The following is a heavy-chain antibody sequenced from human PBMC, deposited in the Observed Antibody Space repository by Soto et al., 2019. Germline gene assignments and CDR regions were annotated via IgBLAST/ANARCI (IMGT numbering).Heavy chain of an antibody. J-gene: IGHJ4*02. CDR1: GFTLGKYY. D-gene: IGHD4-17*01. V-gene: IGHV3-23*01. Sequence: RRFQLLSGAVSGFTLGKYYLLLVSQAPGKGLEWVSAISGSGGSTYYADSVKGRFTISRDNSKNTLYLQMNSLRAEDTAVYYCAKGPGNYGLGYWGQGTLVIVSS. CDR3: AKGPGNYGLGY. CDR2: ISGSGGST.